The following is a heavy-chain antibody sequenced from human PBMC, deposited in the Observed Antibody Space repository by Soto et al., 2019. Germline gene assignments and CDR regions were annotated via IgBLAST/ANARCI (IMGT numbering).Heavy chain of an antibody. D-gene: IGHD6-13*01. CDR2: IWYDGSNK. CDR3: ARVYSSSWYPVDY. V-gene: IGHV3-33*01. Sequence: GGSLRLSCAASGFTFSSYGMHWVRQAPGKGLEWVAVIWYDGSNKYYADSVKGRFTISRDNSKNTLYLQMNSLRAEDTAVYYCARVYSSSWYPVDYWGQGTLVTVSS. CDR1: GFTFSSYG. J-gene: IGHJ4*02.